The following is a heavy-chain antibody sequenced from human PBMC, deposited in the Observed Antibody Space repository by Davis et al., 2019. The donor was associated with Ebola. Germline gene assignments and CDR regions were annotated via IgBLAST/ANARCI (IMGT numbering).Heavy chain of an antibody. CDR1: GGSASSSRYF. J-gene: IGHJ6*03. Sequence: PSETLSLTCTVSGGSASSSRYFWGWIRQPPGKGLDWIGNFLYGGTTHYSPSLKSRVTMSVDTSKNQFSLKLTSVTAADTAAYYCAKGFSMKAVAQNGYMDVWGKGTTVTVSS. CDR3: AKGFSMKAVAQNGYMDV. CDR2: FLYGGTT. V-gene: IGHV4-39*07. D-gene: IGHD3-22*01.